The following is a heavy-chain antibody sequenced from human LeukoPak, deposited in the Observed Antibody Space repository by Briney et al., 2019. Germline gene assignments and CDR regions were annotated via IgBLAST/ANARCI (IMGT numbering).Heavy chain of an antibody. CDR3: ARVDDILTGYYH. Sequence: ASVKVSCKASGYTFTGYYMHWVRQAPGQGLEWMGWISAYNGNTNYAQKLQGRVTMTTDTSTSTAYMELRSLRSDDTAVYYCARVDDILTGYYHWGQGTLVTVSS. CDR1: GYTFTGYY. D-gene: IGHD3-9*01. J-gene: IGHJ5*02. CDR2: ISAYNGNT. V-gene: IGHV1-18*04.